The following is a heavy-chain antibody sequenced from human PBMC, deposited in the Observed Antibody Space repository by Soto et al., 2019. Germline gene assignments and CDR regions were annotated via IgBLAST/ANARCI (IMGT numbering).Heavy chain of an antibody. J-gene: IGHJ6*02. D-gene: IGHD3-9*01. CDR1: GGSISSSSYY. V-gene: IGHV4-39*01. CDR3: ASGYDILTGYPRGDYYGMDV. CDR2: IYYSGST. Sequence: QLQLQESGPGLVKPSETLSLTCTVSGGSISSSSYYWGWIRQPPGKGLEWIGSIYYSGSTYYNPSLKSRVTISVDTSKNQFSLKLSSVTAEDTAVYYCASGYDILTGYPRGDYYGMDVWGQGTTVTVSS.